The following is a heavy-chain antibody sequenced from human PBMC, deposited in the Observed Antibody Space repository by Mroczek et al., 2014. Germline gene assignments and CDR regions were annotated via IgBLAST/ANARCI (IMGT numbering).Heavy chain of an antibody. CDR2: IYWNDDK. J-gene: IGHJ4*02. D-gene: IGHD6-19*01. Sequence: ESGPTLVKPTQTLTLTCTFSGFSLSTSGVGVGWIRQPPGKALEWLALIYWNDDKRYSPSLKSRLTITKDTSKNQVVLTMTNMDPVDTATYYCAHVASSGWYAASIDYWGQGTLVTVSS. CDR1: GFSLSTSGVG. V-gene: IGHV2-5*01. CDR3: AHVASSGWYAASIDY.